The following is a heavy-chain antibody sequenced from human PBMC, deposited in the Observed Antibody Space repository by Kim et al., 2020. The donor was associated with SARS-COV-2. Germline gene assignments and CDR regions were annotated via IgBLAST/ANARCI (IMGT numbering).Heavy chain of an antibody. CDR3: AKGGGH. CDR2: NRSGGSA. D-gene: IGHD3-16*01. V-gene: IGHV1-46*01. J-gene: IGHJ4*02. Sequence: NRSGGSASYAQKLQGRVTMTGDTSTNTVYMELSSLRSDDTAVYYCAKGGGHWGQGTLVTVSS.